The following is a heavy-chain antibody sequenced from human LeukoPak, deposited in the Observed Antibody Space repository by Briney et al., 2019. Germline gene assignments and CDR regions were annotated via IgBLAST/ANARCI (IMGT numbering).Heavy chain of an antibody. CDR3: ARDSAGNDY. V-gene: IGHV3-7*01. CDR2: IKQDGSEK. D-gene: IGHD6-13*01. Sequence: GGSLRLSCEASGFTFSSYWMSWVRQAPGKGLEWVANIKQDGSEKYYVDSVKGRFTISRDNAKNSLYLQMNSLRAEDTAMYYCARDSAGNDYWGQGTLVTVSS. CDR1: GFTFSSYW. J-gene: IGHJ4*02.